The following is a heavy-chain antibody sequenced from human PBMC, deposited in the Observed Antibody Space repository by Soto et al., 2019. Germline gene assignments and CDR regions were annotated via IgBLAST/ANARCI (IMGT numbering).Heavy chain of an antibody. CDR2: IIPIFGTA. Sequence: QVQLVQSGAEVKKPGSSVKVSCKASGGTFSSYAISWVRQAPGQGLEWMGGIIPIFGTANYAQKFQGRVTIPADESTSTAYMELSSLRSEDTAVYYCAREPYCGGDCYQYYYGMDVWGQGTTVTVSS. J-gene: IGHJ6*02. V-gene: IGHV1-69*01. CDR3: AREPYCGGDCYQYYYGMDV. CDR1: GGTFSSYA. D-gene: IGHD2-21*02.